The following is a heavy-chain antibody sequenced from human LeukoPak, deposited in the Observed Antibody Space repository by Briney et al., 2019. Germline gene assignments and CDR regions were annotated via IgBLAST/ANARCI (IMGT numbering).Heavy chain of an antibody. J-gene: IGHJ4*02. D-gene: IGHD3-9*01. Sequence: GGSLRLSCAASGFTFSSYSMNWVRQAPGKGLEWVSSISSSSSYIYYADSVKGRFTISRDNAKNSLYLQMNSLRAEDTAVYYCARIASYDILTGYYDYWGQGTLVTVSS. CDR3: ARIASYDILTGYYDY. CDR2: ISSSSSYI. V-gene: IGHV3-21*01. CDR1: GFTFSSYS.